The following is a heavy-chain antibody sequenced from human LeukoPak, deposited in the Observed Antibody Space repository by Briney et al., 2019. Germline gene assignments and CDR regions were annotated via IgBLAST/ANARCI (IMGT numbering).Heavy chain of an antibody. D-gene: IGHD5-18*01. CDR3: VREARGYHYTYFDY. CDR1: GFTLGSHD. V-gene: IGHV3-13*01. Sequence: GGSLSLSCTASGFTLGSHDMHWVRQIPGQGLEWVAAVSSGFHAFFADSVQGRFTVSREDARNSLYLQMNSLRAGDTAVYYCVREARGYHYTYFDYWGQGTLVTVSS. J-gene: IGHJ4*02. CDR2: VSSGFHA.